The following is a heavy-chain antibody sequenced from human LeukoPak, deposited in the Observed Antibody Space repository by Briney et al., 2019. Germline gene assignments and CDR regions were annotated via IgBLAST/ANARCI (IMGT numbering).Heavy chain of an antibody. CDR1: GFTFSSYW. Sequence: GGSLRLSCAASGFTFSSYWMSWVRQAPGKGLEWVSAIRSNGETVYNADSVKGRFTISRDNSRQTLFLQMSSLRVEDTATYYCAKGQELDDGVFDSWGQGTLVTVSS. D-gene: IGHD1-1*01. CDR3: AKGQELDDGVFDS. CDR2: IRSNGETV. J-gene: IGHJ4*02. V-gene: IGHV3-23*01.